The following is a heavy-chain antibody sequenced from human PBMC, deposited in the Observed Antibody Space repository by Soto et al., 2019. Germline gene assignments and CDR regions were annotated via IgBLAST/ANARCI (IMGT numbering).Heavy chain of an antibody. CDR2: INHSGST. J-gene: IGHJ4*02. Sequence: SETLSLTCAVYGGSFSGYYWSWIRQPPGKGLEWIGEINHSGSTNYNPSHKSRVTISVDTSKNQFSLKLSSVTAADTAVYYCARCGCSGGSCYSLSHPCRFLDYWGQGTLVTVSS. CDR3: ARCGCSGGSCYSLSHPCRFLDY. D-gene: IGHD2-15*01. V-gene: IGHV4-34*01. CDR1: GGSFSGYY.